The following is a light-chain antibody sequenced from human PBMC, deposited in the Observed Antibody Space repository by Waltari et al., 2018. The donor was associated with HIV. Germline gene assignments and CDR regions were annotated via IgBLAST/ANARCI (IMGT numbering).Light chain of an antibody. J-gene: IGLJ3*02. CDR3: CSYAGSSTWV. Sequence: QSALTQPASVSGSPGPSITIACTGTSSDVGRYHLVSRYQQHPGKAPKLMIYEGSKRPSGVSNRFSGSKSGNTASLTISGLQAEDEADYYCCSYAGSSTWVFGGGTKLTVL. CDR1: SSDVGRYHL. CDR2: EGS. V-gene: IGLV2-23*01.